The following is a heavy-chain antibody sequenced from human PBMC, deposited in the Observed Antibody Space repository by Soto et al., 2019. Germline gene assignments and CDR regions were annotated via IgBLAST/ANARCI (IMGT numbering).Heavy chain of an antibody. D-gene: IGHD2-2*03. CDR2: FYPGDSTS. Sequence: PGESLKISCKTSGYSFISYWFAWVRQKPGKGLEWMGTFYPGDSTSTYSPSFQGQVTISVDKSISTAYLHLSSLKASDTAMYYCARIIGYCRNNDCSWTFDIWGQGTMVTVSS. V-gene: IGHV5-51*01. J-gene: IGHJ3*02. CDR1: GYSFISYW. CDR3: ARIIGYCRNNDCSWTFDI.